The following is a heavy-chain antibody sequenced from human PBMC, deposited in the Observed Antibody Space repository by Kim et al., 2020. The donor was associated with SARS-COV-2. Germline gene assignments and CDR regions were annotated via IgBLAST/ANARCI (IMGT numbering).Heavy chain of an antibody. D-gene: IGHD3-22*01. J-gene: IGHJ3*02. CDR1: GFTFSSYS. CDR2: ISSSSSYI. V-gene: IGHV3-21*01. CDR3: AREEEVNMIVVVITPRAFDI. Sequence: GGSLRLSCAASGFTFSSYSMNWVRQAPGKGLEWVSSISSSSSYIYYADSVKGRFTISRDNAKNSLYLQMNSLRAEDTAVYYCAREEEVNMIVVVITPRAFDIWGQGTMVTVSS.